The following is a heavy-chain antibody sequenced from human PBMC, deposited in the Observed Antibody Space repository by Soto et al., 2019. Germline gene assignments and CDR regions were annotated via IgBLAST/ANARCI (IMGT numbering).Heavy chain of an antibody. V-gene: IGHV4-34*01. CDR2: INHSGST. CDR1: GGSFSGYY. Sequence: LSLTCAVYGGSFSGYYWSWIRQPPGKGLEWIGEINHSGSTNYNPSLKSRVTISVDTSKNQFSLKLSSVTAADTAVYYCARARRYCSSTSCSAHFDYWGQGTLVTVSS. J-gene: IGHJ4*02. D-gene: IGHD2-2*01. CDR3: ARARRYCSSTSCSAHFDY.